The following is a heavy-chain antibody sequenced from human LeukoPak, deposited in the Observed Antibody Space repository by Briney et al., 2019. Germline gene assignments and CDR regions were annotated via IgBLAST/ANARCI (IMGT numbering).Heavy chain of an antibody. Sequence: SETLSLTCTVSGYSINDGYYWGWIRQPPGKGLEWIGSIYHSGTTNYNPSLKSRVTISVDTSKNQFSLKLSSVTAADTAVYYCARVPNGYYYYYMDVWGKGTTVTISS. V-gene: IGHV4-38-2*02. CDR1: GYSINDGYY. CDR2: IYHSGTT. D-gene: IGHD1-1*01. J-gene: IGHJ6*03. CDR3: ARVPNGYYYYYMDV.